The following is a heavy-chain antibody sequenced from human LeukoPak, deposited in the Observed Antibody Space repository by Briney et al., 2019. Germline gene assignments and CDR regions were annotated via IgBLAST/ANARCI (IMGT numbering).Heavy chain of an antibody. J-gene: IGHJ4*02. D-gene: IGHD3-3*01. CDR2: ISGSGGTT. CDR3: AKAAYFDFWNGYYLDY. Sequence: GGSLRLSCAASGFTFTSYAMSWVRQAPGKGLEWVSAISGSGGTTYYAHSVKGRFTIARDNSKNTLYLQMSSLRAEDTAVYYCAKAAYFDFWNGYYLDYWGQGTLVTVSS. V-gene: IGHV3-23*01. CDR1: GFTFTSYA.